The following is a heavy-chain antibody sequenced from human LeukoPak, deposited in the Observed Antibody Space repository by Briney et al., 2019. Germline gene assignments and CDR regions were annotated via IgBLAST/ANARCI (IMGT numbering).Heavy chain of an antibody. CDR2: IYSGDSGVST. CDR3: AKDAANLLYYFDH. V-gene: IGHV3-53*04. Sequence: GGSLRLSCAASGFSVSNTYMSWVRQAPGKGLEWVSVIYSGDSGVSTYYADSVKGRFTISRHNSRNTLFLQMNSLRPEDTAVYYCAKDAANLLYYFDHWGQGALVTVSS. D-gene: IGHD2-15*01. J-gene: IGHJ4*02. CDR1: GFSVSNTY.